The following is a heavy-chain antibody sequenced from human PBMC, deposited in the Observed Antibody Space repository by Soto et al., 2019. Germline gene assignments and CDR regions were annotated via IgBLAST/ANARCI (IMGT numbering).Heavy chain of an antibody. CDR1: GGSISSSSYY. J-gene: IGHJ4*02. D-gene: IGHD3-10*01. CDR3: ARGYGSGNYYFDY. Sequence: SQTLSLTCTVSGGSISSSSYYWGWIRQPPGKGLEWIGSIYYSGSTYYNPSLKSRVTISVDTSKNQFSLKLSSVTAADTAVYYCARGYGSGNYYFDYWGQGTLDTVSS. V-gene: IGHV4-39*07. CDR2: IYYSGST.